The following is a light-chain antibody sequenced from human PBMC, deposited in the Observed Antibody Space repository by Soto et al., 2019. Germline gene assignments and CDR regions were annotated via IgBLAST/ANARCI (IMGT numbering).Light chain of an antibody. CDR2: GAT. J-gene: IGKJ1*01. CDR3: LQNYYSFRT. Sequence: AIQLTQSPSSLSASVGDRVTITCRASWGIAKDLGWYQQKPGQAPKLLIFGATFLQSGVPSRFSGSGSGTDFTLTISSLQPEDFATYYCLQNYYSFRTFGQGTKVEIK. CDR1: WGIAKD. V-gene: IGKV1-6*01.